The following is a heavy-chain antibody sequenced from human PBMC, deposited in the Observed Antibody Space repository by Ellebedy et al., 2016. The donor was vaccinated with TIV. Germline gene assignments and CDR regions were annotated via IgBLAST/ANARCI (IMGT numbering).Heavy chain of an antibody. V-gene: IGHV3-7*01. D-gene: IGHD4-17*01. Sequence: GGSLRLSCGASGFPFSSNWMSWVRQAPGKGLEWVANIRQDGSEKYYVDSVKGRFTISRDNAKNSLYLHLNSLRAEDTAMYYCATDRSYGDYLSPTHAFVIWGQGTMVTVSS. CDR1: GFPFSSNW. J-gene: IGHJ3*02. CDR2: IRQDGSEK. CDR3: ATDRSYGDYLSPTHAFVI.